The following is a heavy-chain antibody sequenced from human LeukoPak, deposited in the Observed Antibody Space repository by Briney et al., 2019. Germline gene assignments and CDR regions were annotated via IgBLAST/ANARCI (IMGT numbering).Heavy chain of an antibody. CDR2: ISGSGGST. Sequence: GSLRLSCAASGFTFSSYAMSCVRQAPGKGLEWVSAISGSGGSTYYADSVKGRFTISRDNSKNTLYLQMNSLRAEDTAVYYCAKDHPVAVAVDYWGQGTLVTVSS. D-gene: IGHD6-19*01. J-gene: IGHJ4*02. CDR1: GFTFSSYA. CDR3: AKDHPVAVAVDY. V-gene: IGHV3-23*01.